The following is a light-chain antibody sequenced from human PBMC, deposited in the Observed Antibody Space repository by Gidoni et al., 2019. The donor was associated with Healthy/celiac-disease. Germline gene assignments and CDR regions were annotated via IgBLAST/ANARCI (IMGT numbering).Light chain of an antibody. CDR2: DAS. V-gene: IGKV3-11*01. J-gene: IGKJ1*01. CDR3: QQRSNWSWT. Sequence: EIVLTHSTATLSLSPGESATLSCRASQSVSSYLAWYHQKPGQAPRLLIYDASNRASGIPARFSGSGSGTDFTLTISSLEPEDFAVYYCQQRSNWSWTFGQGTKVEIK. CDR1: QSVSSY.